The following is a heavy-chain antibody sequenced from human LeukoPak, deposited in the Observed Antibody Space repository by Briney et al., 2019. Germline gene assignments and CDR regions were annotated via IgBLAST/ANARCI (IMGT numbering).Heavy chain of an antibody. CDR3: ARGEAGEYQLLTPFDY. CDR2: IYHSGST. J-gene: IGHJ4*02. V-gene: IGHV4-30-2*01. Sequence: SETLSLTCTVSGGSISSGGYYWSWIRQPPGKGLEWIGYIYHSGSTYYNPSLKSRVTISVDRSKNQFSLKLSSVTAADTAVYYCARGEAGEYQLLTPFDYWGQGTLVTVSS. D-gene: IGHD2-2*01. CDR1: GGSISSGGYY.